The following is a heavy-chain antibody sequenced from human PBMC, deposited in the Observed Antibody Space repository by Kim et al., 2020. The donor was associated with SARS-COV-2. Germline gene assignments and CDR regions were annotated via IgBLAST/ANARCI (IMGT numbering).Heavy chain of an antibody. J-gene: IGHJ5*02. Sequence: SETLSLTCAVYGGSFSGYYWSWIRQPPGKGLEWIGEINHSGSTNYNPSLKSRVTISVDTSKNQFSLKLSSVTAADTAVYYCASIAAAREVWFDPWGQGTLVTVSS. CDR3: ASIAAAREVWFDP. CDR2: INHSGST. CDR1: GGSFSGYY. D-gene: IGHD6-25*01. V-gene: IGHV4-34*01.